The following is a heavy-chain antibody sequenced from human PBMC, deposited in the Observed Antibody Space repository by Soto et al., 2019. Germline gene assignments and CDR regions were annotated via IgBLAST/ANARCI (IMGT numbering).Heavy chain of an antibody. Sequence: GGSLRLSCAASGFTFSNAWMSWVRQAPGKGLEWVGRIKSKTDGGTTDYAAPVKGRFTISRDDSKNTLYLQMNSLKTEDTAVYYCTTHLIDPGYYMDVWGKGTTVTVSS. CDR1: GFTFSNAW. CDR3: TTHLIDPGYYMDV. CDR2: IKSKTDGGTT. V-gene: IGHV3-15*01. D-gene: IGHD7-27*01. J-gene: IGHJ6*03.